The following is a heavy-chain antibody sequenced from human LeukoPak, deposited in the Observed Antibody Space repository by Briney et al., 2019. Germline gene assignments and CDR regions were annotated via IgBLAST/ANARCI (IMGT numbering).Heavy chain of an antibody. CDR1: RFPLNIYD. J-gene: IGHJ1*01. Sequence: GGPLTLFCTASRFPLNIYDMSWAPPAPGGGLEGGSAISGSGGSTYYAGSVNGRFTNCRDNSKNTLYLQMNSLRAEDTAVYYRAKDRRAVAQHAEYFQHWGQGTLVTVSS. V-gene: IGHV3-23*01. CDR2: ISGSGGST. CDR3: AKDRRAVAQHAEYFQH. D-gene: IGHD6-19*01.